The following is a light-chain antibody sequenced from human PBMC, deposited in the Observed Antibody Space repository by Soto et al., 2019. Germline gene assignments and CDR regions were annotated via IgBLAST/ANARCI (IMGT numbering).Light chain of an antibody. CDR3: QQYNSYMGT. J-gene: IGKJ2*01. Sequence: DIQMTQSPSTLSASVGDRVTITCRASQSISSWLAWYQQKPGKAPKLLIYKASSLESGVPSRFSGSGSGTEFTLTIRSLQPDDFATYYCQQYNSYMGTFGQGTKLEIK. CDR1: QSISSW. V-gene: IGKV1-5*03. CDR2: KAS.